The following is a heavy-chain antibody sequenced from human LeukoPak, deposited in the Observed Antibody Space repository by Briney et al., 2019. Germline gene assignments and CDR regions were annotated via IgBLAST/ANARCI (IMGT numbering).Heavy chain of an antibody. CDR1: GGSMSSSSHY. V-gene: IGHV4-39*07. CDR3: AGGNDDSKLHH. J-gene: IGHJ1*01. CDR2: IYYSGST. D-gene: IGHD3-22*01. Sequence: PSETLSLTCTVSGGSMSSSSHYWGWIRQSPGKGLEWIGSIYYSGSTYYNPSLLSRATISVDASKNQFSLRLSSVTAADTALYYCAGGNDDSKLHHWGQGTLVTVSS.